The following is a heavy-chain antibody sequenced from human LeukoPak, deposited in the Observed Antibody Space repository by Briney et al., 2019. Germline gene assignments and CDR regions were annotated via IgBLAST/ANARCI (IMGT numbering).Heavy chain of an antibody. CDR3: ARGGDGSDELDY. Sequence: ASVKVSCKASGGTFSSYAISWVRQAPGQGLEWMGGIIPIFGTANYAQKFQGRVTITADKSTSTAYMELSSLRSEDTAVYYCARGGDGSDELDYWGQGTLVTVSS. CDR1: GGTFSSYA. V-gene: IGHV1-69*06. D-gene: IGHD3-22*01. J-gene: IGHJ4*02. CDR2: IIPIFGTA.